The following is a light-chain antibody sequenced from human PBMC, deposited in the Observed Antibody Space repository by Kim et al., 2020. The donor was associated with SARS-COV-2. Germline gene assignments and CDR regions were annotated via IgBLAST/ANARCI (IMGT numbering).Light chain of an antibody. CDR3: QQSYGTPLT. V-gene: IGKV1-39*01. CDR2: AAS. Sequence: TAVGDSVTSTCRASRSISTYLIWYQRKRGRAPKLLIYAASSVQSGVPSRFSGSGSGTDFPLTISSLQPEDFATYYCQQSYGTPLTFGGGTKVDIK. CDR1: RSISTY. J-gene: IGKJ4*01.